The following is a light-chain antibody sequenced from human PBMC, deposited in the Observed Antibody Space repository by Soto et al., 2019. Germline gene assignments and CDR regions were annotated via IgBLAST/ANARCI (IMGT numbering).Light chain of an antibody. CDR1: QSINNW. Sequence: DIQMTQSPSTLSVSVGDRVTITCRASQSINNWLAWYQQKPGKAPKLLIYKTSDLESGVPSRFSGSGSGTEFSLTISSLQPDDFATYYCQQYKSFSLTFGGGTRVEVK. J-gene: IGKJ4*01. CDR3: QQYKSFSLT. CDR2: KTS. V-gene: IGKV1-5*03.